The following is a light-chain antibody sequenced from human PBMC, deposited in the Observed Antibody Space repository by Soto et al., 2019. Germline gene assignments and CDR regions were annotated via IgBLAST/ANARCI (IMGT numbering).Light chain of an antibody. V-gene: IGLV2-14*01. Sequence: QSVLTQPASVSGSPGQSITISCTGTSSDVGGYNYVSWYQQHPGKAPKLMIYDVSNRPSGVSNRFSGSKSGNTASLTISGLQAEDEADYYCSSYTSSSTLFVFGTGTKVTF. J-gene: IGLJ1*01. CDR3: SSYTSSSTLFV. CDR2: DVS. CDR1: SSDVGGYNY.